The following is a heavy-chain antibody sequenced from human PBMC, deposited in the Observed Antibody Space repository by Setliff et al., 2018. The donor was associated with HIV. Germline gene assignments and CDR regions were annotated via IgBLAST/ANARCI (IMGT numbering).Heavy chain of an antibody. V-gene: IGHV4-39*07. CDR3: ARVSCSSWYSIPRYYYYSMDV. Sequence: SETLSLTCSVSGGSFSSDSYYWGWIRQFPGKGLEWIGSIYYSGSTYYHPSLKSRVTISVDTSKNQFSLRLRSVTAADTAVYYCARVSCSSWYSIPRYYYYSMDVWGNGTTVTVS. CDR1: GGSFSSDSYY. CDR2: IYYSGST. J-gene: IGHJ6*03. D-gene: IGHD6-13*01.